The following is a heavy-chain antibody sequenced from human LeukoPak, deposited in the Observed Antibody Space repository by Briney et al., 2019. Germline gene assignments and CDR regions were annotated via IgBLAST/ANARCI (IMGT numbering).Heavy chain of an antibody. CDR2: IYYSGST. J-gene: IGHJ4*02. D-gene: IGHD6-13*01. Sequence: PSETLSLTCTVSGASLNSYFWSWIRQPPGKGLEWIGYIYYSGSTNYNPSLKSRVTISVDTSRNQFSLKLSSVTAADTAVYYCASLTIIAARETFDYWGQGTLVTVSS. CDR3: ASLTIIAARETFDY. CDR1: GASLNSYF. V-gene: IGHV4-59*08.